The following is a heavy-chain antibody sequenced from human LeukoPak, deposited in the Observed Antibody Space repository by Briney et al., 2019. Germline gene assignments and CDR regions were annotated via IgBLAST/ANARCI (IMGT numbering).Heavy chain of an antibody. CDR1: GFAVSSDY. D-gene: IGHD3-16*01. V-gene: IGHV3-15*01. J-gene: IGHJ4*02. Sequence: GGSLRLSCAASGFAVSSDYMTWVRQAPGKGLEWVGRIKSKTDGGTTDYAAPVKGRFTISRDDSKNTLYLQMNSLKTEDTAVYYCTTGYDYVWGSYSYYFDYWGQGTLVTVSS. CDR2: IKSKTDGGTT. CDR3: TTGYDYVWGSYSYYFDY.